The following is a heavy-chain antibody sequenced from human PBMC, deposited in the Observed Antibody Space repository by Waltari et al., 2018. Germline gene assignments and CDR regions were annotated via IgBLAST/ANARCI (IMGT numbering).Heavy chain of an antibody. CDR2: LYYSGST. CDR3: AREGVGATSLAY. CDR1: GGSVSRGSYH. D-gene: IGHD1-26*01. Sequence: QVQLQESGPGLVKPSETLSLTCTVSGGSVSRGSYHWSWIRQPPGKGLEWIGYLYYSGSTNYNPSLMGRATISLDTSKSQFSLMLNSVTAADTAVYYCAREGVGATSLAYWGQGILVTVSS. V-gene: IGHV4-61*01. J-gene: IGHJ4*02.